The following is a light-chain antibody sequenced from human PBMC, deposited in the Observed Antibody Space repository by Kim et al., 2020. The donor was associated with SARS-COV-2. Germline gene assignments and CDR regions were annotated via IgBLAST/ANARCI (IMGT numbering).Light chain of an antibody. CDR1: QRVNTY. Sequence: ETVLTQSPATLSLSPGERATLSCRASQRVNTYLAWYQQQPGQTPSVLFYDASNSTTGIPARFSASGSGTDFVLTISSLVPEDFAVYYYQHHDYWPRLTFGGGTKVDIK. CDR2: DAS. CDR3: QHHDYWPRLT. J-gene: IGKJ4*02. V-gene: IGKV3-11*01.